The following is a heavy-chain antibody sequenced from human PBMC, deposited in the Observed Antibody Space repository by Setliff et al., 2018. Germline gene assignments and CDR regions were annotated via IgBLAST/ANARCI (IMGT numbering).Heavy chain of an antibody. Sequence: GGSLRLSCAASGFTLGTYWMHWVRQVLGKGLVWVYRVNSDETTTTYADSVKGRFTISRDDGKNSLYLQMNSLRAEDTAVYYCSTKGVPGTGGQGTRVTVSS. CDR2: VNSDETTT. CDR1: GFTLGTYW. D-gene: IGHD1-1*01. J-gene: IGHJ4*02. CDR3: STKGVPGT. V-gene: IGHV3-74*01.